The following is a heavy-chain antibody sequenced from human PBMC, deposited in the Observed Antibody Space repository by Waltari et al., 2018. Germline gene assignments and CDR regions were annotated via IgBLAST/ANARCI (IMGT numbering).Heavy chain of an antibody. Sequence: EVQLVESGGGLVQPGGSLRLSCAASGFTFSSYWMSWVRQAPGKRLEWVANIKQYGSEKYYVDSVKGRFTISRDNAKNSLYLQMNSLRAEDTAVYYCARTPGSSWSHDYWGQGTLVTVSS. CDR2: IKQYGSEK. J-gene: IGHJ4*02. CDR3: ARTPGSSWSHDY. V-gene: IGHV3-7*01. D-gene: IGHD6-13*01. CDR1: GFTFSSYW.